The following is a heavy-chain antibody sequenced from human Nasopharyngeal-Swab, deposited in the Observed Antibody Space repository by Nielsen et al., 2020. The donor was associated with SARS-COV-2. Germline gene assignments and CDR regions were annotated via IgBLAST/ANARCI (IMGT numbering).Heavy chain of an antibody. CDR1: GGSITSSNY. V-gene: IGHV4-4*02. CDR2: IYHTGDT. J-gene: IGHJ3*01. Sequence: SETLSLTCVVSGGSITSSNYWSWVRQSPGQGLEWIAEIYHTGDTYLNPSLSSRATISVDKSNNQFSLKLSSVTAADTAVYFCAKELHSTHAFDFWGQGTMVTVSS. CDR3: AKELHSTHAFDF.